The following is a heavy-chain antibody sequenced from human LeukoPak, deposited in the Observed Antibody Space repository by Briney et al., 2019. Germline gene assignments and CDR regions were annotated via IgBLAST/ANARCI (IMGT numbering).Heavy chain of an antibody. CDR1: GGSISSSSSY. CDR3: ARDSSGWSPYY. Sequence: PSETLFLTCTVSGGSISSSSSYRGLLRHPPGKRLEWFGSIYYSGSTYYNPSLKSRFTISVDTSKNPLSLKLSSLSAADTAVYYCARDSSGWSPYYWGQGTLVTVSS. D-gene: IGHD6-19*01. CDR2: IYYSGST. V-gene: IGHV4-39*02. J-gene: IGHJ4*02.